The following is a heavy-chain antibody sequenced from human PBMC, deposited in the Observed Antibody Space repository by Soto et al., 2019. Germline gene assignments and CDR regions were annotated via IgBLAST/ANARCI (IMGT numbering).Heavy chain of an antibody. CDR2: IIPIFGTA. CDR1: GGTFSSYA. V-gene: IGHV1-69*13. CDR3: AREFHYDILTGYPPRYCYYYDMDV. J-gene: IGHJ6*02. D-gene: IGHD3-9*01. Sequence: SVKVSCKASGGTFSSYAISWVRQAPGQGLEWMGGIIPIFGTANYAQKFQGRVTITADESTSTAYMELSSLRSEDTAVYYCAREFHYDILTGYPPRYCYYYDMDVWGQGTTVTVSS.